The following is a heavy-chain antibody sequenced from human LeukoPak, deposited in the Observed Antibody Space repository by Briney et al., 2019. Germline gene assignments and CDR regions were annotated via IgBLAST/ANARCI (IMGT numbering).Heavy chain of an antibody. CDR3: AKGASECSDSSGQVDY. V-gene: IGHV3-23*01. Sequence: GGSLRLSCAASGFTFSCYAMSWVRQAPGKGLEWVSDISGSGGSTYCTDSVKGRFTISRDNSKNTVCLQMSSLRAEDTAVYYCAKGASECSDSSGQVDYWGQGTLVTVSS. J-gene: IGHJ4*02. CDR2: ISGSGGST. D-gene: IGHD3-22*01. CDR1: GFTFSCYA.